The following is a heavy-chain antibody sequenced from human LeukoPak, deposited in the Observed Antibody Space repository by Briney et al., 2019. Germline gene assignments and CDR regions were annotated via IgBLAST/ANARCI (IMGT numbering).Heavy chain of an antibody. V-gene: IGHV1-69*05. D-gene: IGHD2-15*01. CDR1: GGTFSSYA. Sequence: GASVKVSCKASGGTFSSYAISWVRQAPGQGLEWMGGIIPIFGTANYAQKFQGRVTITTDESTSTAYMELSSLRSEDTAVYYCARAGYCSGGSCYPPIYYSDYWGQGTLVTVSS. CDR2: IIPIFGTA. J-gene: IGHJ4*02. CDR3: ARAGYCSGGSCYPPIYYSDY.